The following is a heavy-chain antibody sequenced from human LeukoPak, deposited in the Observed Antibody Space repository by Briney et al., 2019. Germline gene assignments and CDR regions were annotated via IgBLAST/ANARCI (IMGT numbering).Heavy chain of an antibody. CDR1: GFTFSSYD. Sequence: GGSLRLSCAASGFTFSSYDMKWARQAPGKGLEWVSYIGGSRSGIYYADSVKGQFTISRDNARNSLYLQMNSLRAEDTAVYYCARSSFSNGMDVWGRGTTVTVSS. CDR2: IGGSRSGI. D-gene: IGHD3-10*01. J-gene: IGHJ6*04. CDR3: ARSSFSNGMDV. V-gene: IGHV3-48*03.